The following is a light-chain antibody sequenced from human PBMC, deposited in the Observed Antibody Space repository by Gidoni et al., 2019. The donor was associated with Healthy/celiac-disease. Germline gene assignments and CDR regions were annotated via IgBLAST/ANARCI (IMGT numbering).Light chain of an antibody. CDR1: QGISSA. CDR2: DAS. CDR3: QQFNSYPPTT. V-gene: IGKV1-13*02. J-gene: IGKJ5*01. Sequence: AIQLIQSPSSLSASVGDRVTITCRASQGISSALAWYQQKPGKAPKLLIYDASSWESGVPSRFSGSGSGTDFTLTISSLQPEDFATYYCQQFNSYPPTTFGQGTRLEIK.